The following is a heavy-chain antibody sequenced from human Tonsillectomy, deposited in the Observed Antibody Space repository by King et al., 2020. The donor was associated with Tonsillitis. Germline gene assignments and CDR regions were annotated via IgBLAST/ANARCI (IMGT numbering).Heavy chain of an antibody. J-gene: IGHJ4*02. CDR1: GGSFSDYY. V-gene: IGHV4-34*01. D-gene: IGHD3-10*01. CDR2: INHSGST. Sequence: VQLQQWGAGLLKPSETLSLTCAVYGGSFSDYYWSWIRQPPGKGLEWIGEINHSGSTNYNPSLKSRVTISVDTSKNKFSLKLSSVTAADTAVYYCARVISMVRGVIYDDYWGQGTLVTVSS. CDR3: ARVISMVRGVIYDDY.